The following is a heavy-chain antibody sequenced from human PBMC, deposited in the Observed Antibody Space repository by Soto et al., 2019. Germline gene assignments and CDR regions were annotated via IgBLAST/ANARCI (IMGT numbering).Heavy chain of an antibody. J-gene: IGHJ5*02. CDR2: IYHSGNT. V-gene: IGHV4-4*02. CDR3: ARDSRTGCSSTDCYMS. CDR1: GDSISSGAW. Sequence: PSETLSLTCAVSGDSISSGAWWRWVRQSPGKGLQLVGEIYHSGNTRNNPSLKRRVTMSVDKSNNQFSLNLMSVTAADTATYYCARDSRTGCSSTDCYMSWGRGILVTVSS. D-gene: IGHD2-2*01.